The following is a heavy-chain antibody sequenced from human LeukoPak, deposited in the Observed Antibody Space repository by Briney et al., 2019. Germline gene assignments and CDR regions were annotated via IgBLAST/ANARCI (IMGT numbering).Heavy chain of an antibody. CDR1: GYTFTGYY. CDR2: INPNSGGT. J-gene: IGHJ4*02. Sequence: GASVKVSCKASGYTFTGYYMHWVRQAPGQGLEWMGWINPNSGGTNYAQKFQGRVTMTRDTSISTAYMELSRLRSDDTAVCYCARTTSRQLWFLGYWGQGTLVTVSS. V-gene: IGHV1-2*02. CDR3: ARTTSRQLWFLGY. D-gene: IGHD5-18*01.